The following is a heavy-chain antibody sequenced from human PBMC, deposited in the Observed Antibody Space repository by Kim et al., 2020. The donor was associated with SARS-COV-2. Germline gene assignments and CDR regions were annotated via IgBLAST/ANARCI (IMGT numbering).Heavy chain of an antibody. V-gene: IGHV1-69*01. CDR3: ARARISMTTVTRLDY. J-gene: IGHJ4*02. Sequence: QKFHGRVTITADESTSTAYMELSSLRSEDTAVYYCARARISMTTVTRLDYWGQGTLVTVSS. D-gene: IGHD4-17*01.